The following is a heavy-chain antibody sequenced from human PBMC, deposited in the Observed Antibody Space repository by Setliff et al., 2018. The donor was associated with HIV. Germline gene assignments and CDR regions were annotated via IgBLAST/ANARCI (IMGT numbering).Heavy chain of an antibody. CDR1: GGALSAYY. CDR3: AASGALTDWTYY. D-gene: IGHD3-9*01. Sequence: PSETLSLTCAVYGGALSAYYWSWIRQSPGKGLEWIGEISHSGSTKYNPSLRSRVTTSVDTSKNQFSLKLISVTAADTAVYYCAASGALTDWTYYWGQGALVTVSS. CDR2: ISHSGST. J-gene: IGHJ4*02. V-gene: IGHV4-34*01.